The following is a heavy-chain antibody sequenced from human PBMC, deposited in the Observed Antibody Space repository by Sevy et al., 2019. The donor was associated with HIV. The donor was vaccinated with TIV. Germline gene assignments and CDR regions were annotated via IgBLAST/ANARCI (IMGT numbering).Heavy chain of an antibody. V-gene: IGHV4-59*01. CDR2: IYYSGST. CDR3: ARDRHDFWSGFFDY. CDR1: GGSISSYY. Sequence: GSLRLSCTVSGGSISSYYWSWIRQPPGKGLEWIGYIYYSGSTNYNPSLKSRVTISVDTSKNQFSLKLSSVTAADTAVYYCARDRHDFWSGFFDYWGQGTLVTVSS. J-gene: IGHJ4*02. D-gene: IGHD3-3*01.